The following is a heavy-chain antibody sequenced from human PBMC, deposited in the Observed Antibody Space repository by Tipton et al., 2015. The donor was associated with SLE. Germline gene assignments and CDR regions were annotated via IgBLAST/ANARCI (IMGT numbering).Heavy chain of an antibody. CDR1: GVSVSATTYY. J-gene: IGHJ4*01. V-gene: IGHV4-39*01. Sequence: TLSLTCNVSGVSVSATTYYWGWVRQSPGKRLEWIGSTYYDVTTYYSESLKSRVSISTDTSKHQFSLKVISVTAADTAVYYCVEGHTAMVIFDSWGRGTLVTVSS. D-gene: IGHD5-18*01. CDR3: VEGHTAMVIFDS. CDR2: TYYDVTT.